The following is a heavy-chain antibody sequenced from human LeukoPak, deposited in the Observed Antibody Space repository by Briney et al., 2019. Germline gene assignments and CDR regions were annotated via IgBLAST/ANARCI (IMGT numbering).Heavy chain of an antibody. V-gene: IGHV1-8*01. D-gene: IGHD1-14*01. Sequence: GASVKVSCKASGYTFTSYDINWVRQATGQGLEWMGWMNPNSGNTGYAQKFQGRVTMTTDTSTSTAYMELRSLRSDDTAVYYCARNFHPGNWDYWGQGTLVTVSS. J-gene: IGHJ4*02. CDR3: ARNFHPGNWDY. CDR1: GYTFTSYD. CDR2: MNPNSGNT.